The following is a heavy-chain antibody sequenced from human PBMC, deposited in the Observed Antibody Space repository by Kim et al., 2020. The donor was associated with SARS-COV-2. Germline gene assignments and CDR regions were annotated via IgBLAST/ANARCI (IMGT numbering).Heavy chain of an antibody. CDR3: ARGTPITIFPFDI. J-gene: IGHJ3*02. Sequence: SETLSLTCAVYGGSFSGYYWSWIRQPPGKGLEWIGEINHSGSTNYNPSLKSRVTISVDTSNNQFSLKLSSVTAADTAVYYCARGTPITIFPFDIWGQGTMVTVSS. V-gene: IGHV4-34*01. D-gene: IGHD3-9*01. CDR1: GGSFSGYY. CDR2: INHSGST.